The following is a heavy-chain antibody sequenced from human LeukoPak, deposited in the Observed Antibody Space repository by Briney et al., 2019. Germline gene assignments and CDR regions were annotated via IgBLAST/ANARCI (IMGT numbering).Heavy chain of an antibody. Sequence: GASVKVSCKASGGTFSSYAISWVRQAPGPGLEWMGGIIPIFGTANYAQKFQGRVTITADESTSTAYMELSSLRSEDTAVYYCARNLGIAVAGTVGWLDPWGQGTLVTVSS. V-gene: IGHV1-69*13. CDR2: IIPIFGTA. J-gene: IGHJ5*02. CDR1: GGTFSSYA. CDR3: ARNLGIAVAGTVGWLDP. D-gene: IGHD6-19*01.